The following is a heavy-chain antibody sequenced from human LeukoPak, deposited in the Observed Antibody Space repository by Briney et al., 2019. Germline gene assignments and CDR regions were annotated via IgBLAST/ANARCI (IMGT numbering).Heavy chain of an antibody. Sequence: PGGSLRLSCAASGFTFSTYNINWVRQAPGKGLEWVSSISPSSSYIYYADSVKGQITISRDNAKNSLYLQMNSLRAEDTAVYYCARDRYSTSLDAFDIWGQGTMVTVSS. CDR3: ARDRYSTSLDAFDI. CDR1: GFTFSTYN. D-gene: IGHD6-13*01. CDR2: ISPSSSYI. J-gene: IGHJ3*02. V-gene: IGHV3-21*01.